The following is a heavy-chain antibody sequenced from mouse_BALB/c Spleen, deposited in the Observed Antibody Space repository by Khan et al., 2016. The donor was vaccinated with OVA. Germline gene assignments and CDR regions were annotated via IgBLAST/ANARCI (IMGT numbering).Heavy chain of an antibody. Sequence: VQLKESGPGLVAPSQNLSITCNVSGFSLTSYGVHWVRQPPGKGLDWLGVIWAGGSTSYNSALMSRLSISKDHSKSHVFLEMSSLQTDDTAMYYCAREPPIYYYGYRTMDNWGQGTSVTVSS. D-gene: IGHD1-2*01. V-gene: IGHV2-9*02. CDR3: AREPPIYYYGYRTMDN. CDR1: GFSLTSYG. J-gene: IGHJ4*01. CDR2: IWAGGST.